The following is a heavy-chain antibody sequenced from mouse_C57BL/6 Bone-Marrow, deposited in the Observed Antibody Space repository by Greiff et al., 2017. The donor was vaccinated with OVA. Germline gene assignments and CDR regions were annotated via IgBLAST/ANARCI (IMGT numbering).Heavy chain of an antibody. D-gene: IGHD1-1*01. CDR3: AIRRSAMDC. Sequence: EVQLQQSVPELVKPGASVKISCTASGYSFNDNNMNWVKQSNGQSLEWIGVINPNYGTPSYNQKFKGKATLTVDQSSSTAYMQLNSLTSEDSAVYYCAIRRSAMDCWGQGTSVTVAS. V-gene: IGHV1-39*01. CDR1: GYSFNDNN. CDR2: INPNYGTP. J-gene: IGHJ4*01.